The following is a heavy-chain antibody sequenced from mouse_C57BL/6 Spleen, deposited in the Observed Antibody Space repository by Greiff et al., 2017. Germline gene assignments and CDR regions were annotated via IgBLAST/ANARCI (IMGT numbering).Heavy chain of an antibody. CDR2: ILGVGST. Sequence: QVQLKESGPGLVAPSPSLSISCTVSGFSLTSYGVDWVRQAPGKGLEWLGVILGVGSTNYNSALKSRLSISKDNSKSQVCLKMNSLQTDDTAMYYCASERGTGAMDYWGQGTSVTVSS. J-gene: IGHJ4*01. V-gene: IGHV2-6*01. CDR1: GFSLTSYG. CDR3: ASERGTGAMDY. D-gene: IGHD4-1*01.